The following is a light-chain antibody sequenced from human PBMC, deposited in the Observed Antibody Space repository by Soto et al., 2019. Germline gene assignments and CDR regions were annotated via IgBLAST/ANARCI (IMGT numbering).Light chain of an antibody. J-gene: IGKJ5*01. Sequence: EIVMTQSPATLSVSPGGRAALSCRASQSVSRNLAWYQQKPGQAPRRXXYGASTRANGIPARFSGSGSGTELTLTISSLQSEDFAVYDCQQYNNWPTITFGQGTRLEIK. V-gene: IGKV3-15*01. CDR2: GAS. CDR1: QSVSRN. CDR3: QQYNNWPTIT.